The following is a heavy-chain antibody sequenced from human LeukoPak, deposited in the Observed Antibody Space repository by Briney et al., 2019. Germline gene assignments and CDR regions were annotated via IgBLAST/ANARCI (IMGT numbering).Heavy chain of an antibody. D-gene: IGHD3-10*01. CDR3: ARDPGLLWFGELSWFDP. J-gene: IGHJ5*02. Sequence: GGSLRLSCVVSGFTFSTFTMNWVRQAPGKGLEWVSCISSSSSTIYYADSVKGRFTISRDNAKNSLYLQMNSLRAEDTAVHYCARDPGLLWFGELSWFDPWGQGTLVTVSS. V-gene: IGHV3-48*01. CDR1: GFTFSTFT. CDR2: ISSSSSTI.